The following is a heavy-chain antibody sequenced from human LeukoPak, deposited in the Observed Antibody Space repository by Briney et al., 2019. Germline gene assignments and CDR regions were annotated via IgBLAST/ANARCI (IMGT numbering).Heavy chain of an antibody. D-gene: IGHD3-22*01. CDR3: ARVPGYYDSSDYRGGDVAFDI. CDR1: GYTFTSYY. J-gene: IGHJ3*02. CDR2: INPSGGST. V-gene: IGHV1-46*01. Sequence: GASVKVSCKASGYTFTSYYMHWVRQAPGQGLEWMGIINPSGGSTSYAQKFQGRVTMTRDMSTSTVYMELSSLRSEDTAVYYCARVPGYYDSSDYRGGDVAFDIWGQGTMVTVSS.